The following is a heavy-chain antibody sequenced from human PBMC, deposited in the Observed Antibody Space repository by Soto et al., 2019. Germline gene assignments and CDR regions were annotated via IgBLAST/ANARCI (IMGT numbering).Heavy chain of an antibody. J-gene: IGHJ6*02. Sequence: GGSLRLSCAASGFTFSSWAMGWVRQAPGKGLEWVSDIIDSSSYIYYADSVKGRFTISRDNAKNSLYLQMNSLRAEDTAVYYCARDSPVDYGDYEYYYYGMDVWGQGTTVTVSS. CDR2: IIDSSSYI. CDR3: ARDSPVDYGDYEYYYYGMDV. D-gene: IGHD4-17*01. CDR1: GFTFSSWA. V-gene: IGHV3-21*01.